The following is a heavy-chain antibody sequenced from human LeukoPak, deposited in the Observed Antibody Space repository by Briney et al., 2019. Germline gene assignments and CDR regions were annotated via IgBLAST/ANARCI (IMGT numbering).Heavy chain of an antibody. CDR3: ARVTVFGVVSSYYYYYYMDV. CDR2: IYSSGST. Sequence: SETLSLTCTVSGGSISSYYWSWIRQPAGKGLEWIGRIYSSGSTNYNPSLKSRVTMTVDTSKNQFSLRLSSVTAAGTAVYYRARVTVFGVVSSYYYYYYMDVWGKGTTVTVSS. J-gene: IGHJ6*03. D-gene: IGHD3-3*01. CDR1: GGSISSYY. V-gene: IGHV4-4*07.